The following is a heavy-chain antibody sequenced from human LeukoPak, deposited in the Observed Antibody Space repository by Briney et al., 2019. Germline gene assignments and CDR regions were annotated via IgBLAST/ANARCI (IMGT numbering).Heavy chain of an antibody. J-gene: IGHJ4*02. Sequence: SETLSLTCTVSGGSISSYYWSWIRQPPGKGLEWIGYIYYSGSTNYNPSLKGRVTMSVDTSKNQFSLKLTSVTAADTAVYYCARQTSSGWYSLFDYWGQGTLVTVSS. CDR2: IYYSGST. V-gene: IGHV4-59*08. CDR1: GGSISSYY. CDR3: ARQTSSGWYSLFDY. D-gene: IGHD6-19*01.